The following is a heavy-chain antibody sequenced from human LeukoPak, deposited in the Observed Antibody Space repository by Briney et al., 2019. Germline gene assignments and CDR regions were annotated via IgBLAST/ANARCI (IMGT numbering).Heavy chain of an antibody. D-gene: IGHD3-10*01. CDR1: GYSISSGYY. CDR2: IYHSGSS. J-gene: IGHJ4*02. V-gene: IGHV4-38-2*02. CDR3: ARGGDSGSGSYYLGGDY. Sequence: PSETLSLTCTVSGYSISSGYYWGWIRQPPGKGLEWIGSIYHSGSSYYNPSLKSRVTISADTSKNQFSLKLSSVTAADTAVYYCARGGDSGSGSYYLGGDYWGQGTLVTVSS.